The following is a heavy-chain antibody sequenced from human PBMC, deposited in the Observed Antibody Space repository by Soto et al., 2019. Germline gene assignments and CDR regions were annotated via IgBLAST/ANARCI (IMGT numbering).Heavy chain of an antibody. CDR3: AISQGRSTSLEISDDYYYGMDV. Sequence: QVQLVQSGAEVKKPGSSVKVSCKASGGTFSNYAISWVRQAPGQGLEWMGGIIPISGTANYAQKFQGRVTITAGESTSTAYMELSSLRSEDTAVYYCAISQGRSTSLEISDDYYYGMDVLGPGTTVTVSS. V-gene: IGHV1-69*01. J-gene: IGHJ6*02. CDR1: GGTFSNYA. CDR2: IIPISGTA. D-gene: IGHD2-2*01.